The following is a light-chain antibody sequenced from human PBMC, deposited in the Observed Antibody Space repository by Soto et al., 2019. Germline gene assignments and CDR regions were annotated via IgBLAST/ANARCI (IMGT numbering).Light chain of an antibody. Sequence: EIVMTQSPATLSVSPGERATLSCRASQGIKDYVAWFQQKPGQAPRLLIYGASSRATGIPDRFSGSGSGTDFTLTISRLEPEDFAVYYCQHYVERSPITFGQGTRLEIK. V-gene: IGKV3-20*01. CDR3: QHYVERSPIT. J-gene: IGKJ5*01. CDR1: QGIKDY. CDR2: GAS.